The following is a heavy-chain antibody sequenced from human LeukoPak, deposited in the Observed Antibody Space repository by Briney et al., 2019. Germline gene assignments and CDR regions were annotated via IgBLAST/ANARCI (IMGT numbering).Heavy chain of an antibody. CDR1: GGTFSSYA. Sequence: GASVKVSCKASGGTFSSYAISWVRQAPGQGLEWMGWISAYNGNTHYAQKLQGRVTMTTDTSTSTAYMELRSLRSDDTAVYYCARGPIAAAGTWHNWFDPWGQGTLVTVSS. D-gene: IGHD6-13*01. J-gene: IGHJ5*02. CDR2: ISAYNGNT. CDR3: ARGPIAAAGTWHNWFDP. V-gene: IGHV1-18*01.